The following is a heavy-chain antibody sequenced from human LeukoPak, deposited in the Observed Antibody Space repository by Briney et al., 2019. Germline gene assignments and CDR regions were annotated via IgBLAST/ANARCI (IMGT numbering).Heavy chain of an antibody. V-gene: IGHV1-2*02. CDR3: ARVDNRASSSWHTY. CDR2: INPGTGGT. D-gene: IGHD6-13*01. CDR1: GYIFTGYY. J-gene: IGHJ4*02. Sequence: ASVKVSCKASGYIFTGYYMHWVRQAPGQGLEWMGWINPGTGGTNYAQNFQGRVTMTRDTSTSTAYMELNRLESDDTAVYYCARVDNRASSSWHTYWGQGTLVTVSS.